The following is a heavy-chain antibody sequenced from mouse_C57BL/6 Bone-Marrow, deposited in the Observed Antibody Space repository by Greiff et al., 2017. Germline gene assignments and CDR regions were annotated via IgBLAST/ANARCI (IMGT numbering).Heavy chain of an antibody. CDR3: ARCYYGSSHY. CDR1: GYTFTSYG. CDR2: IYPRCGNT. Sequence: QVQLQQSGAELARPGASVTLSCKASGYTFTSYGISWVQQRTGQGLEWIGEIYPRCGNTYYNEKFTGQATLTADKSSSTAYMALRSLTAEDSAVDFCARCYYGSSHYWGQGTTRTVSS. V-gene: IGHV1-81*01. D-gene: IGHD1-1*01. J-gene: IGHJ2*01.